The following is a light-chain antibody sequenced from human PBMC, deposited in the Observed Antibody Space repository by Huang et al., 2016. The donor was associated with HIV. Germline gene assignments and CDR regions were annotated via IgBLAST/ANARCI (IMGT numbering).Light chain of an antibody. CDR3: QQSYFTPLT. J-gene: IGKJ4*01. CDR1: QTITTY. CDR2: GAS. V-gene: IGKV1-39*01. Sequence: DIQMTQSPPSLSASVGDRVTITCRASQTITTYLSWYQQKPGKAPKLLIYGASSLHSGVPSRFSGSGSGTDFTLTISSLQPEDFATYYCQQSYFTPLTFGGGTRLEIK.